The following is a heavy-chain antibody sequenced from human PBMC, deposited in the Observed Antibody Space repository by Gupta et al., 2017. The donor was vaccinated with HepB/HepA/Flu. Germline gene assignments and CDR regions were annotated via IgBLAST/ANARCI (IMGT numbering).Heavy chain of an antibody. CDR2: ISGRGGST. CDR1: GFTFSSYA. CDR3: AKGRGYCSSTSCYTGYDY. Sequence: EVQLLESGGGLVQPGGSLRLSCAASGFTFSSYAMSCVRQAPGKGREWVSDISGRGGSTYYADSVKGRFTISRDNSKNTLYLQMNSRRAEDTAVYYCAKGRGYCSSTSCYTGYDYWGQGTLVTVAS. J-gene: IGHJ4*02. V-gene: IGHV3-23*01. D-gene: IGHD2-2*02.